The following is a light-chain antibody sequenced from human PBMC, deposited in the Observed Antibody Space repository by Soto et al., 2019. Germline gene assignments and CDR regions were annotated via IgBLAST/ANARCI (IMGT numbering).Light chain of an antibody. CDR2: GAT. J-gene: IGKJ5*01. CDR3: QQYKYLIT. CDR1: LSVSTD. V-gene: IGKV3-15*01. Sequence: EVVMTQSPATLSVSPGERVTLSCRASLSVSTDFAWYQQKPGQALRLLIYGATTRATGIPARLSGSGSGTEFTLTISSLQSEDFAVYYCQQYKYLITFGQGTRLEIK.